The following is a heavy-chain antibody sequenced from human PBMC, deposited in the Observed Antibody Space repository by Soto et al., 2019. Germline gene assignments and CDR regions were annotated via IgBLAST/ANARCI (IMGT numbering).Heavy chain of an antibody. CDR2: IHHSGST. D-gene: IGHD3-3*01. CDR3: ARRGDSWSGYLF. CDR1: GSSVDYY. Sequence: GSSVDYYRSRISQSAGKGLEWIGEIHHSGSTKYNPSLKSRVSLSVDTSTKQFSLKMTSMTAADSCVYYCARRGDSWSGYLFRVQGTPVPVSS. J-gene: IGHJ4*02. V-gene: IGHV4-34*01.